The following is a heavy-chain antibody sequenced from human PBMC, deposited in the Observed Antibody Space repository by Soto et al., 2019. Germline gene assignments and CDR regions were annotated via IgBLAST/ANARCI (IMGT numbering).Heavy chain of an antibody. J-gene: IGHJ4*02. V-gene: IGHV4-59*01. CDR2: IYYSGST. Sequence: SETLSLTCPVSGGSISSYYWSWIRQPPGKGLEWIGYIYYSGSTNYNPSLKSRVTISVDTSKNQFSLKLSSVTAAETAVYYCASESSTMVRFDYWGQGTLVTVSS. D-gene: IGHD3-10*01. CDR3: ASESSTMVRFDY. CDR1: GGSISSYY.